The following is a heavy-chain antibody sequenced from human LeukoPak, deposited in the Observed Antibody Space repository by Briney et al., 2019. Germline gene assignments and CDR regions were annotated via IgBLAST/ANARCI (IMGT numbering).Heavy chain of an antibody. Sequence: GGSLRLSCAASGFSFSDYSLNWVRQAPGKGLEWVSGVSGSGDSTYYADSVKGRFTISRDNAKNSLYLQMNSLRAEDTAVYYCARDGYDFWSGYSYYYMDVWGKGTTVTVSS. J-gene: IGHJ6*03. D-gene: IGHD3-3*01. V-gene: IGHV3-48*04. CDR1: GFSFSDYS. CDR2: VSGSGDST. CDR3: ARDGYDFWSGYSYYYMDV.